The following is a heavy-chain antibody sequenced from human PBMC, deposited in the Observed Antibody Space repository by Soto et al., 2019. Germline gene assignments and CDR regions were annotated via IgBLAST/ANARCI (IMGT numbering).Heavy chain of an antibody. CDR1: GYTFTSYD. CDR3: ARSSERWLQFAFDY. J-gene: IGHJ4*02. CDR2: MNPNSGNT. V-gene: IGHV1-8*01. D-gene: IGHD5-12*01. Sequence: QVQLVQSGAEVKKPGASVKVSCKASGYTFTSYDINWVRQATGQGLEWMGWMNPNSGNTGYAQKFQGRVTMTRNTLISTAYMELSSLRSEDTAVYYCARSSERWLQFAFDYWGQGTLVTVSS.